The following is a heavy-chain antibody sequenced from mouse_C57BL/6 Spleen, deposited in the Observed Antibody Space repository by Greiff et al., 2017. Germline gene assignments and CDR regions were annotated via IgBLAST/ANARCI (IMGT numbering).Heavy chain of an antibody. Sequence: VQLKQSGPELVKPGASVKMSCKASGYTFTDYNMHWVKQSHGKSLEWIGYINPNNGGTSYNQKFKGKATLTVNKSSSTAYMELRSLTSEDSAVYYCARRNYDGYYHYAMDYWGQGTSVTVSS. CDR1: GYTFTDYN. J-gene: IGHJ4*01. CDR3: ARRNYDGYYHYAMDY. CDR2: INPNNGGT. V-gene: IGHV1-22*01. D-gene: IGHD2-3*01.